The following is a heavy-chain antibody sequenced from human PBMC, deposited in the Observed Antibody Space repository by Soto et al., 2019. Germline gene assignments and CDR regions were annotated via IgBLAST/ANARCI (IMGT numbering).Heavy chain of an antibody. CDR1: GYTFTSYG. Sequence: QVQLVQSGPEVKKPGASVKVSCKASGYTFTSYGISWVRQAPGQGVEWMGWISPYNGNSNYAQKLQGIAIMTTDTAKSTDYKKLRSLISDDTAVYYCARDLKGKPVYWGQGTLVTVSS. CDR3: ARDLKGKPVY. V-gene: IGHV1-18*01. J-gene: IGHJ4*02. CDR2: ISPYNGNS.